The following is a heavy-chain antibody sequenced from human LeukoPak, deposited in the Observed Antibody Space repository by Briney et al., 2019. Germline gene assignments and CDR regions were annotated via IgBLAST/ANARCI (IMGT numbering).Heavy chain of an antibody. CDR2: INENGTTT. Sequence: GGSLRLSCAVSGFTFSKCWVHRVREGTGEGLVWVSRINENGTTTSYADSVKGRFTISRDNAKNTLYLQMNGLRAEDTAVYYCARGGLEPVDYWGQGTLVTVSS. CDR1: GFTFSKCW. V-gene: IGHV3-74*01. CDR3: ARGGLEPVDY. D-gene: IGHD1-14*01. J-gene: IGHJ4*02.